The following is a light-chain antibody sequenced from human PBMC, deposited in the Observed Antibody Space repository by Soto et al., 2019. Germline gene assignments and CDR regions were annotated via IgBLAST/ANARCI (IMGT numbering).Light chain of an antibody. CDR3: QHYNSYSELT. J-gene: IGKJ4*01. CDR1: QTVGAW. V-gene: IGKV1-5*01. Sequence: DIQMTQSPSTLSASVGDRVTITCRASQTVGAWLAWYQQKPGTAPKLLIYDASRLQSGVPSRFSGSGSWTEFLLTISSLQPDDFGTFFCQHYNSYSELTVGGGTKVEIK. CDR2: DAS.